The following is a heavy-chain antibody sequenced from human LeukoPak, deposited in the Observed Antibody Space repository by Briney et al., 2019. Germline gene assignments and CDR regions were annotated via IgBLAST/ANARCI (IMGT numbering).Heavy chain of an antibody. CDR1: GGSFSGYY. CDR2: INHSGST. D-gene: IGHD3-16*02. CDR3: ARGSRSHDYVWGSYRPFDY. V-gene: IGHV4-34*01. J-gene: IGHJ4*02. Sequence: SETLSLTCAVYGGSFSGYYWSWIRQPPGKGLGWIGEINHSGSTNYNPSLKSRVTISVDTSKNQFSLKLSSVTAADTAVYYCARGSRSHDYVWGSYRPFDYWGQGTLVTVSS.